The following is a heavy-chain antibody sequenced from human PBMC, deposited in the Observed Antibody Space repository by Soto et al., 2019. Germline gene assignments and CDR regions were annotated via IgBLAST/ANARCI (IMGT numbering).Heavy chain of an antibody. V-gene: IGHV4-34*01. D-gene: IGHD2-15*01. CDR3: AGETSGGRHFGY. CDR1: GGSFSGYY. J-gene: IGHJ4*02. Sequence: PSETLSLTCAVYGGSFSGYYWSWIRQPPGKGLEWIGEINHSGSTNYNPSLKGRVTISVDTSKNQFSLKLSSVTAADTAVYYCAGETSGGRHFGYWGQGTLVTVS. CDR2: INHSGST.